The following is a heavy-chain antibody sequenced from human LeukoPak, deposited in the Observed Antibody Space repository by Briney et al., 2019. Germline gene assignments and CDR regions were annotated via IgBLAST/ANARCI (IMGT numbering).Heavy chain of an antibody. CDR1: GYTFTGYY. Sequence: ASVKVSCKASGYTFTGYYIHWVRQAPGQGLEWMGRIHPNSGGTNYAQKFQGRVTVTRDTSITTAYMELSRLISDDTAVYYCARQISSAYYYWGQGTLVTVSS. J-gene: IGHJ4*02. V-gene: IGHV1-2*06. CDR3: ARQISSAYYY. CDR2: IHPNSGGT. D-gene: IGHD3-22*01.